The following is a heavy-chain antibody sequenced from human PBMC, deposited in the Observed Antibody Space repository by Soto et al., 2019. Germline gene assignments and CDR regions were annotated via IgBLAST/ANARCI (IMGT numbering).Heavy chain of an antibody. CDR3: ASFGGLGYYYGMDV. V-gene: IGHV1-18*01. CDR1: GYTFTSYG. D-gene: IGHD7-27*01. J-gene: IGHJ6*02. Sequence: ASVKVSCKASGYTFTSYGISWVRQAPGQRLEWMGWINAYNGNTKYSQKFQGRATITTDTSASTAYMELSSLRSEDTAVYYCASFGGLGYYYGMDVWGQGTTVTVSS. CDR2: INAYNGNT.